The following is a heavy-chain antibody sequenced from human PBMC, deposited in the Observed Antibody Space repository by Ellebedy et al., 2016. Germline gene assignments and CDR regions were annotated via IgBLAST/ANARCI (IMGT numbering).Heavy chain of an antibody. CDR2: IYYSGST. J-gene: IGHJ6*02. Sequence: SETLSLTXTVSGGSISSYYWSWIRQPPGKGLEWIGYIYYSGSTNYNPSLKSRVTISVDTSKNQFSLKLSSVPAADTAVYYCASSIAVAGLQYYYYYGMDVWGQGTTVTVSS. CDR3: ASSIAVAGLQYYYYYGMDV. V-gene: IGHV4-59*01. D-gene: IGHD6-19*01. CDR1: GGSISSYY.